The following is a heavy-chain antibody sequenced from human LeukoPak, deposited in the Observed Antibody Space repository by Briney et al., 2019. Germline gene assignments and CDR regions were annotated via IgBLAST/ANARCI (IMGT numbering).Heavy chain of an antibody. V-gene: IGHV3-21*01. CDR3: AREGYCSSTTCLPDY. CDR1: GFTFSSYS. Sequence: GGSLRLSCAASGFTFSSYSMHWVCPAQGQGLEWVSSISSSSSYIYYADPMKGRYTISRDNAKNSLYMQMNSLRAEDTAVYFCAREGYCSSTTCLPDYWGQGTLVTVSS. CDR2: ISSSSSYI. J-gene: IGHJ4*02. D-gene: IGHD2-2*01.